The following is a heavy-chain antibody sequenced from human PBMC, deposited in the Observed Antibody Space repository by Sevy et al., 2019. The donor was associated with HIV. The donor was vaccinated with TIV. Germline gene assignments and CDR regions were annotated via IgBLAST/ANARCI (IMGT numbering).Heavy chain of an antibody. Sequence: ASAKVSCKASGFTFTSSAVQWVRQARGQRLEWIGWIVVGSGNTNYAQKFQERVTITRDMSTSTAYMELSSLRSEDTAVYYCAAEEITIFGVVMAYGMDVWGQGTTVTVSS. J-gene: IGHJ6*02. CDR3: AAEEITIFGVVMAYGMDV. CDR2: IVVGSGNT. D-gene: IGHD3-3*01. V-gene: IGHV1-58*01. CDR1: GFTFTSSA.